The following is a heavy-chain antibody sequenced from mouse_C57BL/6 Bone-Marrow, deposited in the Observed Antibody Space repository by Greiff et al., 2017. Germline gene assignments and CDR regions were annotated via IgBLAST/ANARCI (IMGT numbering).Heavy chain of an antibody. Sequence: QVQLQQPGAELVKPGASVKLSCKASGYTFTSYWLHWVKQRPGQGLEWIGMIHPNSGSTNYNEKFKSKATLTVDKSSSTAYIQLSSLTSEDSAVYYCARYGYPLAMDYWGRGTSVTVSS. CDR3: ARYGYPLAMDY. D-gene: IGHD2-2*01. V-gene: IGHV1-64*01. J-gene: IGHJ4*01. CDR2: IHPNSGST. CDR1: GYTFTSYW.